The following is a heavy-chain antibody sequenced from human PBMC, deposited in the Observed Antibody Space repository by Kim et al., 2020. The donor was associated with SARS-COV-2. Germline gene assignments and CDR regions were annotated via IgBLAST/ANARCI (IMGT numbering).Heavy chain of an antibody. Sequence: GGSLRLSCAASGFTFSSYWMSWVRQAPGKGLEWVANIKQDGSEKYYVDSVKGRFTISRDNAKNSLYLQMNSLRAEDTAVYYCARDQGGYCSGGSCWNYYYGMDVWGQGTTVTVSS. J-gene: IGHJ6*02. V-gene: IGHV3-7*01. CDR2: IKQDGSEK. CDR3: ARDQGGYCSGGSCWNYYYGMDV. CDR1: GFTFSSYW. D-gene: IGHD2-15*01.